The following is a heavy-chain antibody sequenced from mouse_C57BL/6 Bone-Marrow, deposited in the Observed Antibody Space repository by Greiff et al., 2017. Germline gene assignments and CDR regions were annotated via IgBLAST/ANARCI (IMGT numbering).Heavy chain of an antibody. D-gene: IGHD2-1*01. Sequence: EVKLMESGPGLVKPSQSLSLTCSVTGYSITSGYYWNWIRQFPGNKLEWMGYISYDGSNNYNPSLKNRISITRDTSKNQFFLKLNSVTTEDTATYYCARGGYGNYPRAYWGQGTLVTVSA. CDR1: GYSITSGYY. CDR3: ARGGYGNYPRAY. J-gene: IGHJ3*01. CDR2: ISYDGSN. V-gene: IGHV3-6*01.